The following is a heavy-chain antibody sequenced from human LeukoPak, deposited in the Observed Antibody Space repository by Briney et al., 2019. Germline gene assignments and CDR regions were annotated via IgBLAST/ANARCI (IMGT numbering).Heavy chain of an antibody. V-gene: IGHV3-30*18. CDR3: AKGDTTWELPHDY. D-gene: IGHD1-26*01. CDR1: GFTFSSYG. CDR2: ISYDGSNK. Sequence: PGGSLGLSCAASGFTFSSYGMHWVRQAPGKGLEWVAVISYDGSNKYYADSVKGRFTISRDNSKNTLYLQMNSLRAEDTAVYYCAKGDTTWELPHDYWGQGTLVTVSS. J-gene: IGHJ4*02.